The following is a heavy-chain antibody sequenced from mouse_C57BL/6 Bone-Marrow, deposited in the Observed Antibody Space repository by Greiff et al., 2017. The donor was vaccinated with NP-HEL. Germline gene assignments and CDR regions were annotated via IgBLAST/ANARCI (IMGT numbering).Heavy chain of an antibody. V-gene: IGHV1-54*01. D-gene: IGHD2-2*01. CDR2: INPGSGGT. J-gene: IGHJ2*01. Sequence: VQLQQSGAELVRPGTSVKVSCKASGYAFTNYLIEWVKQRPGQGLEWIGVINPGSGGTNYNEKFKGKATLTADKSSSTAYMQLSSLTSEDSAVYVCAREGVTTEAYFDYWGQGTTLTVSS. CDR3: AREGVTTEAYFDY. CDR1: GYAFTNYL.